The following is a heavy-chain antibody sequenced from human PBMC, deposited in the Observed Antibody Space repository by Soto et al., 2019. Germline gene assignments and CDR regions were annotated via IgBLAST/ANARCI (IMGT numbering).Heavy chain of an antibody. CDR3: ARRARPDFYYMDV. CDR1: GFTLRGYA. D-gene: IGHD6-6*01. Sequence: SLRLSCAASGFTLRGYAMDWVRQAPGKGLEYVSGIGSNGVGTYYANSVQGRFTISRDNSKNTVYLQMGSLRPEDMAVYYCARRARPDFYYMDVWGKGTTVTVSS. CDR2: IGSNGVGT. J-gene: IGHJ6*03. V-gene: IGHV3-64*01.